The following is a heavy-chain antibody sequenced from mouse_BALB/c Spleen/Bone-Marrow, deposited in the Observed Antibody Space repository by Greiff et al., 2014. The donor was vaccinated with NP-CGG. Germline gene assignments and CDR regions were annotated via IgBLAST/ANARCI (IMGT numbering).Heavy chain of an antibody. Sequence: VQLQQPGGGLVQPGGSLKLSCAASGFDFSRYWMTWVRQAPGKGLEWIGEINPDSSTINSTPSLKDKFIISRDNAKNTLYLQMSKVRSEDTALYYCARNGYYGWIAYWGQGTLVTVSA. CDR3: ARNGYYGWIAY. CDR2: INPDSSTI. V-gene: IGHV4-1*02. D-gene: IGHD2-3*01. CDR1: GFDFSRYW. J-gene: IGHJ3*01.